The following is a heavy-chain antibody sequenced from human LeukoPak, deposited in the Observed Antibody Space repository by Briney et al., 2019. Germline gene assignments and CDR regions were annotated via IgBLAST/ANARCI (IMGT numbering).Heavy chain of an antibody. D-gene: IGHD6-6*01. CDR1: GGSFSGYY. CDR3: AREQLVRRGVDY. V-gene: IGHV4-34*01. Sequence: PSETLSLTCAVYGGSFSGYYWSWIRQPPGKGLEWIGEINHSGSTNYNPSLKSRVTISVDTSKNQFSPKLSSVTAADTAVYYCAREQLVRRGVDYWGQGTLVTVSS. CDR2: INHSGST. J-gene: IGHJ4*02.